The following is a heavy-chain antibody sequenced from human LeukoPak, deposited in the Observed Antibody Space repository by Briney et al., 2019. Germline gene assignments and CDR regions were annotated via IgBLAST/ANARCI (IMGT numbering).Heavy chain of an antibody. Sequence: PGGSLRLSCAASGFIFSNDAMHWVRQAPGEGLEWVAFIWFDGSNKHYADSVKGRFTISRDNSEDTLYLQMDSLRAEDTAVYYCARDDDTSGHYGRFFWGQGTLVTVSS. CDR2: IWFDGSNK. CDR1: GFIFSNDA. D-gene: IGHD3-22*01. V-gene: IGHV3-33*01. CDR3: ARDDDTSGHYGRFF. J-gene: IGHJ4*02.